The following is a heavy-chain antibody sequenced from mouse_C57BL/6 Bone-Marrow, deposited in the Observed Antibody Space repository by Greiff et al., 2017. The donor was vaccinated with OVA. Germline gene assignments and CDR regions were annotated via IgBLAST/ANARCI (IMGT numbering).Heavy chain of an antibody. CDR2: ISYDGSN. Sequence: EVKLMESGPGLVKPSQSLSLTCSVTGYSITSGYYWNWIRQFPGNKLEWMGYISYDGSNNYNPSLKNRISITRDTSKNQFFLKLNSVTTEDTATYYCARAYGSSYEWYFDVWGTGTTVTVSS. J-gene: IGHJ1*03. D-gene: IGHD1-1*01. CDR3: ARAYGSSYEWYFDV. CDR1: GYSITSGYY. V-gene: IGHV3-6*01.